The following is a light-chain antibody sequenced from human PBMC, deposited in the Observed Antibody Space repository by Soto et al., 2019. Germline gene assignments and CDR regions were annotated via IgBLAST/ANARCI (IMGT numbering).Light chain of an antibody. CDR2: GAS. Sequence: IVSKQSPATLSLPTEERATLSCRASQSVSSSYLAWYQQKPGQAPRLLIYGASSRATGIPDRFSGSGSGTDFTLNISRLEPEDFAVYYCQQSGSSPWTFGQGSKVDIK. J-gene: IGKJ1*01. CDR3: QQSGSSPWT. V-gene: IGKV3-20*01. CDR1: QSVSSSY.